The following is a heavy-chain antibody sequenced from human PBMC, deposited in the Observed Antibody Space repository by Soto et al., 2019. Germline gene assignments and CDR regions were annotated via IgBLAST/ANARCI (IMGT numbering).Heavy chain of an antibody. Sequence: QVQLVESGGGVVQPGRSLRLSCAASGFTFSSYGMHWVRQAPGKGLEWVAVISYDGSNKYYADSVKGRFTISRDNSKNTLYLQMNSLRADDTAVYYCARDVAARPGGHYGMDVWGQGTTVTVSS. D-gene: IGHD6-6*01. CDR1: GFTFSSYG. CDR2: ISYDGSNK. J-gene: IGHJ6*02. CDR3: ARDVAARPGGHYGMDV. V-gene: IGHV3-30*03.